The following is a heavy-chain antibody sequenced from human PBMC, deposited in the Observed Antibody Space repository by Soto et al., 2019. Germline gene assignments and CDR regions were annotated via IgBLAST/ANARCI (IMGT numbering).Heavy chain of an antibody. CDR1: GYTFTGYY. Sequence: ASVKVSCKASGYTFTGYYMHWVRQAPGQGLERMGWINPNSGGTNYAQKFQGWVTMTRDTSISTAYMELSRLRSDDTAVYYCAIFVTNSFANLPAAAAFDMWRQGTMVTVSS. J-gene: IGHJ3*02. CDR2: INPNSGGT. V-gene: IGHV1-2*04. CDR3: AIFVTNSFANLPAAAAFDM. D-gene: IGHD3-16*02.